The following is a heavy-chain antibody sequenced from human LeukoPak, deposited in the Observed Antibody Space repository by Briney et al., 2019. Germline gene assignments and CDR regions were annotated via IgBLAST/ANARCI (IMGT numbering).Heavy chain of an antibody. V-gene: IGHV3-21*01. Sequence: GGSLRLSCAASGFPFSSYSMNWVRQAPGKGLEWVSSITTRSSYIYYADSVKGRFTISRDDAKSSLYLRMSSLRAEDTAVYYCARDPAAAGSVWLDPWGQGILVTVSS. D-gene: IGHD6-13*01. CDR3: ARDPAAAGSVWLDP. J-gene: IGHJ5*02. CDR2: ITTRSSYI. CDR1: GFPFSSYS.